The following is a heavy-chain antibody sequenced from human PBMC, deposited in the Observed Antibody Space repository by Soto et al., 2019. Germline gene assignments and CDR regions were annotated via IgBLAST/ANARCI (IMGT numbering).Heavy chain of an antibody. V-gene: IGHV1-8*01. D-gene: IGHD5-18*01. CDR3: AFTLPRYSYSPYAFDI. J-gene: IGHJ3*02. CDR2: MNPNSGNT. CDR1: GYTFTSYD. Sequence: ASVKVSCKASGYTFTSYDINWVRQATGQGLEWMGWMNPNSGNTGYAQKFQGRVTMTRNTSISTAYMELSSLRSDDTAVYYCAFTLPRYSYSPYAFDIWGQGTMVTVSS.